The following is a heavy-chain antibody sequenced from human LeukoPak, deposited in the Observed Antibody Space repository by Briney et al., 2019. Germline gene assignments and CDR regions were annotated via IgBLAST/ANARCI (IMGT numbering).Heavy chain of an antibody. CDR3: ARPLGYSYGMGYLDY. CDR1: GFTFSSYW. D-gene: IGHD5-18*01. CDR2: IKQDGSEK. J-gene: IGHJ4*02. Sequence: PGGSLRLSCAASGFTFSSYWMSWVRQAPGKGLEWVANIKQDGSEKYYVDSVKGRFTISRGNAKNSLYLQMNSLRAEDTAVYYCARPLGYSYGMGYLDYWGQGTLVTVSS. V-gene: IGHV3-7*01.